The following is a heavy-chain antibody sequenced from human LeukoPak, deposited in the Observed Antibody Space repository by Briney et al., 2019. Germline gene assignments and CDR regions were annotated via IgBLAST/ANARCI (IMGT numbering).Heavy chain of an antibody. J-gene: IGHJ4*02. CDR2: ISSSSSYI. CDR1: GFTFSSYS. V-gene: IGHV3-21*01. CDR3: ARDRNYYGSGSNFDY. Sequence: GGSPRLSCAASGFTFSSYSMNCVRQAPGTGLEWVSSISSSSSYIYYADSVKGRFTISRDNAKNALYLQMNSLRAEDTAVYYCARDRNYYGSGSNFDYWGQGTLVTVSS. D-gene: IGHD3-10*01.